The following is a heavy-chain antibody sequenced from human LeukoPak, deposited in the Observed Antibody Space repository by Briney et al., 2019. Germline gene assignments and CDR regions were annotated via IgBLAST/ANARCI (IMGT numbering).Heavy chain of an antibody. CDR3: ATGGDYYDSSGTNWFDP. J-gene: IGHJ5*02. CDR1: GYTFTGYY. V-gene: IGHV1-24*01. Sequence: GASVKVSCKASGYTFTGYYMHWVRQAPGKGLEWMGGFDPEDGETIYAQKFQGRVTMTEDTSTDTAYMELSSLRSEDTAVYYCATGGDYYDSSGTNWFDPWGQGTLVTVSS. CDR2: FDPEDGET. D-gene: IGHD3-22*01.